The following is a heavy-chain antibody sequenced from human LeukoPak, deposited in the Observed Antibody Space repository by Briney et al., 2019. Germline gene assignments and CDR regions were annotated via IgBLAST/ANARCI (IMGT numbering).Heavy chain of an antibody. J-gene: IGHJ3*02. CDR3: TRDPNGDYVGAFDM. V-gene: IGHV3-23*01. D-gene: IGHD4-17*01. CDR1: GITFSTYA. CDR2: IRGGGGGT. Sequence: SGGSLRLSCAASGITFSTYAMTWVRQAPGKGLEWVSSIRGGGGGTDYADSVKGRFTISRDNSRDTLFLQMNSLRAEDTALYYCTRDPNGDYVGAFDMWGPGTMVTVSS.